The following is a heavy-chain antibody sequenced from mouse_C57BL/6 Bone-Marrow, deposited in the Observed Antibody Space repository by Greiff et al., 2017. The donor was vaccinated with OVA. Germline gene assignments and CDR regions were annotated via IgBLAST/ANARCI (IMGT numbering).Heavy chain of an antibody. Sequence: QVQLKESGPGILQSSQTLSLTCSFSGFSLSTSGMGVSWIRQPSGQGLEWLAHIYWDDDKRYNPSLKSRLTISKDTSRNQVFLKLTSVDTADTATYYCARRDYYGSIAYWGQGTLVTVSA. D-gene: IGHD1-1*01. CDR1: GFSLSTSGMG. V-gene: IGHV8-12*01. CDR3: ARRDYYGSIAY. J-gene: IGHJ3*01. CDR2: IYWDDDK.